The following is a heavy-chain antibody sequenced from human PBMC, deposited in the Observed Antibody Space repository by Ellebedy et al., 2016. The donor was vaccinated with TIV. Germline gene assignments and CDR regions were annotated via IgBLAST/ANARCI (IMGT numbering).Heavy chain of an antibody. J-gene: IGHJ4*02. CDR3: ASQRYCSGGSCYSAFDY. D-gene: IGHD2-15*01. CDR2: INPNSGGT. CDR1: GYTFTGYY. V-gene: IGHV1-2*02. Sequence: ASVKVSCXASGYTFTGYYMHWVRQAPGQGLEWMGWINPNSGGTNYAQKFQGRVTMTRDTSISTAYMELSRLRSDVTAVYYCASQRYCSGGSCYSAFDYWGQGTLVTVSS.